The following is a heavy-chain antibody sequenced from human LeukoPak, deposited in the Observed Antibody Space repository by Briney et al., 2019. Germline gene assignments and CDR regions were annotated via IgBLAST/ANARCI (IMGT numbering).Heavy chain of an antibody. Sequence: ASVKVSCKASGYTFTSYYMHWVRQAPGQGLEWMGWINPNSGGTNYAQKFQGRVTMTRDTSISTAYMELSRLRSDDTAVYYCARGCGSTSWYGFGYYSYYMDVWGKGTTVTVSS. V-gene: IGHV1-2*02. CDR3: ARGCGSTSWYGFGYYSYYMDV. CDR2: INPNSGGT. D-gene: IGHD2-2*01. J-gene: IGHJ6*03. CDR1: GYTFTSYY.